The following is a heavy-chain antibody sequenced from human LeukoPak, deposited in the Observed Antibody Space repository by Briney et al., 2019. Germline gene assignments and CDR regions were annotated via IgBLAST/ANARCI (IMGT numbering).Heavy chain of an antibody. V-gene: IGHV4-59*01. CDR1: GGSISSYY. Sequence: PSETLSLTCTVSGGSISSYYWSWIRQPPGKGLEWIGYIYYSGSTNYNPSPKSRVTISVDTSKNQFSLKLSSVTAADTAVYYCARVGGYCSGGSCKKWFDPWGQGTLVTVSS. J-gene: IGHJ5*02. CDR3: ARVGGYCSGGSCKKWFDP. CDR2: IYYSGST. D-gene: IGHD2-15*01.